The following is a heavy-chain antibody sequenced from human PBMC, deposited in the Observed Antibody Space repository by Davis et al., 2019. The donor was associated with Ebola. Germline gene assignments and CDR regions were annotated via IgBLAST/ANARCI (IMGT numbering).Heavy chain of an antibody. V-gene: IGHV1-18*04. D-gene: IGHD1-1*01. Sequence: AASVKVSCKASGYTFTSYGITWVRQAPGQGLEWMGWINPHNGNTNYAQNVQGRVIMTSDTATTTAYMEVGSLRSEDTAVYYCARAQFPTTSDHWGQGTLVTVSS. CDR1: GYTFTSYG. CDR3: ARAQFPTTSDH. CDR2: INPHNGNT. J-gene: IGHJ4*02.